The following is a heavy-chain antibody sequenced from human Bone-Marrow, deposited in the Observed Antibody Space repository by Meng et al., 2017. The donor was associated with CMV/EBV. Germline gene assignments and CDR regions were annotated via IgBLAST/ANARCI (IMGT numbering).Heavy chain of an antibody. J-gene: IGHJ6*02. CDR1: GGSVSSGSYY. Sequence: GGSLRLSCTVSGGSVSSGSYYWSWIRQPPGKGLEWVANIKQDGSEKYYVDSVKGRFTISRDNAKNSLYLQMNSLRAEDTAVYYCARGGDYDFWSGYLHYYGMDVWGQGTTVTVSS. CDR3: ARGGDYDFWSGYLHYYGMDV. D-gene: IGHD3-3*01. V-gene: IGHV3-7*04. CDR2: IKQDGSEK.